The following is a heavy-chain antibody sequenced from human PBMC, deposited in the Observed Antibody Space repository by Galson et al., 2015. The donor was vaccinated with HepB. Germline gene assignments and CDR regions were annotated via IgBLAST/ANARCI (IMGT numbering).Heavy chain of an antibody. Sequence: SLRLSCAASGFSVSTNYVTWVRQAPGKGLEWVAIIYSGGYRSYADSVKGRFTISRDNSKNTVFLQMNSLRAEDTAVYYCARATSGGYCSRTDCYYFDNWGQGTLVTVSS. CDR1: GFSVSTNY. J-gene: IGHJ4*02. CDR3: ARATSGGYCSRTDCYYFDN. CDR2: IYSGGYR. D-gene: IGHD2-2*01. V-gene: IGHV3-53*01.